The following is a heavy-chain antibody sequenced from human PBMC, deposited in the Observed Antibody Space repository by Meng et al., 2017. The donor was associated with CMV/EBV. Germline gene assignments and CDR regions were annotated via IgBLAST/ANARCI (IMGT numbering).Heavy chain of an antibody. J-gene: IGHJ4*02. Sequence: GGSLRLSCAASGFTFSSYWMTWVRRAPGKGLEWVANIKEDGSAKYYVDSVKGRFTISRDNAKNSLYLQMSSLRAEDTAVYYCARDHISGNYPYWGQGTLVTVSS. CDR2: IKEDGSAK. CDR1: GFTFSSYW. V-gene: IGHV3-7*01. CDR3: ARDHISGNYPY. D-gene: IGHD1-26*01.